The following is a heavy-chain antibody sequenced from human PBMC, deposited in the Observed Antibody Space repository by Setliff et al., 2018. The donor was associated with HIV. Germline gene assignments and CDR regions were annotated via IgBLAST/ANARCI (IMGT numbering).Heavy chain of an antibody. Sequence: SVKVSCKASGDNFNNVALNWVRQAPGQGLEWMGGILPIFGSTDYAQKFQGRLAITAVQSQNTVYMELSSLRSDDTAVYYCTNRGGSGTNVGNWFDPWGQGTLVTVSS. V-gene: IGHV1-69*13. D-gene: IGHD3-10*01. CDR1: GDNFNNVA. CDR2: ILPIFGST. J-gene: IGHJ5*02. CDR3: TNRGGSGTNVGNWFDP.